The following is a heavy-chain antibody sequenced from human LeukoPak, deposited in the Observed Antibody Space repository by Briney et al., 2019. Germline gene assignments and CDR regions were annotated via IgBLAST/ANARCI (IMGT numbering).Heavy chain of an antibody. D-gene: IGHD5-18*01. Sequence: GGSLRLSCAASGFTFDDYAMHWVRQAPGKGLEWVSGISWNSGSIGYADSVKGRFTISRDNAKNSLYLQMNSLRAEDTALYYCAKDMGYSYGYIDYWGQGTLVTVSS. CDR1: GFTFDDYA. CDR2: ISWNSGSI. V-gene: IGHV3-9*01. CDR3: AKDMGYSYGYIDY. J-gene: IGHJ4*02.